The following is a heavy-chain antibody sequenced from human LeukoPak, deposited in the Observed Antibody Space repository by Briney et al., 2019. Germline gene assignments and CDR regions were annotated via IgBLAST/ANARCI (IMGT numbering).Heavy chain of an antibody. D-gene: IGHD3-16*01. V-gene: IGHV3-11*01. J-gene: IGHJ4*02. Sequence: GGSLRLSCAASGFTFSDHYMTWIRQAPGKGLKSISYISNSGTTVNYADSVKGRFTISRDNAKNSLYLQMNSLRGEDTAVYYCAGEPRLLDFWGQGTLVTVSS. CDR1: GFTFSDHY. CDR2: ISNSGTTV. CDR3: AGEPRLLDF.